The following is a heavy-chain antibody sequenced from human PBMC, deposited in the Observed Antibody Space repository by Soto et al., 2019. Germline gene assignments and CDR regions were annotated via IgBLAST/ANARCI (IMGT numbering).Heavy chain of an antibody. J-gene: IGHJ1*01. CDR1: GGSFSGYY. V-gene: IGHV4-34*01. CDR3: ARGRVVAATLYFQH. CDR2: INHSGST. D-gene: IGHD2-15*01. Sequence: QVQLQQWGAGLLKPSETLSLTCAVYGGSFSGYYWSWIRQPPGKGLEWIGEINHSGSTNYNPSLKCRVTISVDTSKNQFSLKLSSVTAADTAVYYCARGRVVAATLYFQHWGQGTLVTVSS.